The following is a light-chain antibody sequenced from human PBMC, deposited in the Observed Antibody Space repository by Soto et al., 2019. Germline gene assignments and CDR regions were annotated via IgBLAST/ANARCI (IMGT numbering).Light chain of an antibody. Sequence: DIQMTQSPSSLSASVGDRVTITCRASQSISSYLNWYQQKPGKAPKLLIYSASSLQSGVPSRFSGSGSGTDFTLTISSLQPEDFARDYCQQSYNIPLTFGGGTKVEIK. J-gene: IGKJ4*01. CDR2: SAS. V-gene: IGKV1-39*01. CDR3: QQSYNIPLT. CDR1: QSISSY.